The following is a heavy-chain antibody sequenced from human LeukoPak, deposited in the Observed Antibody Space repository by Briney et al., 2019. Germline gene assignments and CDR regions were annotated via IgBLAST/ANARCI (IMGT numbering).Heavy chain of an antibody. CDR2: ISSSRSYI. CDR3: ASEYSSGWAVPGY. Sequence: GGSLRLSCAASGFTFSSHSMNWVRQAPGKGLEWVASISSSRSYIYYADSVKGRFTISRENAKNSLYLQMNSLRAEDTAVYYCASEYSSGWAVPGYWGQGTLVTVSS. CDR1: GFTFSSHS. V-gene: IGHV3-21*01. D-gene: IGHD6-19*01. J-gene: IGHJ4*02.